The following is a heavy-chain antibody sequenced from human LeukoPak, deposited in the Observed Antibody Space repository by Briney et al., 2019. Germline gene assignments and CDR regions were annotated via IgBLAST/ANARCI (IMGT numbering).Heavy chain of an antibody. CDR1: GFTFNNYA. V-gene: IGHV3-30*01. J-gene: IGHJ5*01. CDR3: ARDPRGPTGYYSSSRDTFDS. Sequence: PGGSLRLSCAASGFTFNNYAMRWVSQAPGKGLEWLSVIFYDGTMQYYADSVKGRFTISRDNSRNTLYLQIKTLRPEDTAVYYCARDPRGPTGYYSSSRDTFDSWGQGTLVSLS. CDR2: IFYDGTMQ. D-gene: IGHD2-2*01.